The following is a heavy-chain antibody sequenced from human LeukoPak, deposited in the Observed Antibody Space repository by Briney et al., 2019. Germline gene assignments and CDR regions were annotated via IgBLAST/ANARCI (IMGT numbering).Heavy chain of an antibody. V-gene: IGHV4-59*08. CDR2: IYYSGST. J-gene: IGHJ4*02. CDR1: GGSISSYY. D-gene: IGHD3-10*01. CDR3: ARQRITSQGYFDY. Sequence: SETLSLTCTVSGGSISSYYWSWIRQPPGKGLEWIGYIYYSGSTNYNPSLKSRVTISVDTSKNQFSLKLSSVTAADTAVYYCARQRITSQGYFDYWGQGTLVTVSS.